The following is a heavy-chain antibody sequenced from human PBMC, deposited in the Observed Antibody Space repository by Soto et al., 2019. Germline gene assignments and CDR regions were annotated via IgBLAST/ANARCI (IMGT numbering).Heavy chain of an antibody. CDR1: GYTFTSYG. V-gene: IGHV1-18*04. D-gene: IGHD2-2*01. Sequence: ASVKVSCKASGYTFTSYGISWVRQAPGQGLEWMGWISAYNGNINYAQKLQGRVTMTTDTSTSTAYMELRSLRSDDTAVYYCARDGRIVVVPAGRDYYYYGMDVWGQGTMVTVSS. CDR2: ISAYNGNI. J-gene: IGHJ6*02. CDR3: ARDGRIVVVPAGRDYYYYGMDV.